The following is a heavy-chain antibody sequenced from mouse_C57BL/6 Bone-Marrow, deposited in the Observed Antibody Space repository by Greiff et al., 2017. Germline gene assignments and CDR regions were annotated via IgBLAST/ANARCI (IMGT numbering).Heavy chain of an antibody. CDR2: IYPGSGNT. J-gene: IGHJ4*01. D-gene: IGHD2-4*01. CDR1: GYTFTDYY. CDR3: ARTHDYDEAMDY. V-gene: IGHV1-76*01. Sequence: VKLMESGAELVRPGASVKLSCKASGYTFTDYYINWVKQRPGQGLEWIARIYPGSGNTYYNEKFKGKATLTAEKSSSTAYMQLSSLTSEDSAVYFCARTHDYDEAMDYWGQGTSVTVSS.